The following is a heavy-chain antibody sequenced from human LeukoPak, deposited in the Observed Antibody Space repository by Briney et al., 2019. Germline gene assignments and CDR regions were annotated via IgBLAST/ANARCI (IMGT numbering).Heavy chain of an antibody. V-gene: IGHV4-39*01. Sequence: SETLSLTCSVSGGSISSSNYYWGWIRQPPGKGLEWIGSIYYSGGTYYNPSLKSRVTISVDTSKQQFSLKLSSVTAADTAVYYCARHEVYYDSSGYSFAPYYFDYWGQGILVTVSS. J-gene: IGHJ4*02. CDR1: GGSISSSNYY. D-gene: IGHD3-22*01. CDR3: ARHEVYYDSSGYSFAPYYFDY. CDR2: IYYSGGT.